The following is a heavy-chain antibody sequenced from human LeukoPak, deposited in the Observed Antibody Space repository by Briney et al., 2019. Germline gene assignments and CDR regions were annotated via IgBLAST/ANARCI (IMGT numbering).Heavy chain of an antibody. Sequence: SETLSLTCTVSGGSISSSSYYWGWIRQPPGKGLEWIGSIYYSGSTYYNPSLKSRVTISVDTSKNQFSLKLSSVTAADTAVYYCARRQYYYDSSGYQNWFDPWGQGTLVTVSS. CDR2: IYYSGST. CDR3: ARRQYYYDSSGYQNWFDP. V-gene: IGHV4-39*01. J-gene: IGHJ5*02. D-gene: IGHD3-22*01. CDR1: GGSISSSSYY.